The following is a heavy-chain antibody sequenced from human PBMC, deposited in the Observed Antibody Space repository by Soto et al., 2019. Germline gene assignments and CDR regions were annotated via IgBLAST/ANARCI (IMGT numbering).Heavy chain of an antibody. CDR3: EKDPGSSWYYFDY. V-gene: IGHV3-30*18. J-gene: IGHJ4*02. CDR1: GFTFSSYG. CDR2: ISYDGSNK. D-gene: IGHD6-13*01. Sequence: PGGSLRLSCAASGFTFSSYGKHWVRQAPGKGLEWVAVISYDGSNKYYADSVKGRFTIFRDNSKNTLYLQMNSLRAEDTAVYSCEKDPGSSWYYFDYWGQGTLVTVSS.